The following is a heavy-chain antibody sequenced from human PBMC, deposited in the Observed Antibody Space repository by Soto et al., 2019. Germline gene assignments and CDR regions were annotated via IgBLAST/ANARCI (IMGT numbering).Heavy chain of an antibody. CDR3: ARARFHSNYEWCMAV. J-gene: IGHJ6*02. Sequence: QVQLVQSGAEVKMPGSSVKVSCRASGGAFNNYVITWVRQAPGQGLECMGGIIPIYGTPNYAKKFRGRVTIAADESTSRVYIEVKSLRSEDTADYYCARARFHSNYEWCMAVWGQGTTDSVSS. CDR2: IIPIYGTP. CDR1: GGAFNNYV. D-gene: IGHD4-4*01. V-gene: IGHV1-69*01.